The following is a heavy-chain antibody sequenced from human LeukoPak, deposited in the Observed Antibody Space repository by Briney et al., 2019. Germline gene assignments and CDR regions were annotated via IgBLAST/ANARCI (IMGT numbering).Heavy chain of an antibody. D-gene: IGHD3-10*01. CDR2: ISRSGSTK. Sequence: GGSLRLSCAASGFTFSDYNMRWIRQAPGRGLEWVSSISRSGSTKYYADSVKGRFTISRDNAKNSLFLQMNSLRAEDTAVYYCARDWVRGVIPAYHQIWGQGTMVTVSS. CDR3: ARDWVRGVIPAYHQI. V-gene: IGHV3-11*01. J-gene: IGHJ3*02. CDR1: GFTFSDYN.